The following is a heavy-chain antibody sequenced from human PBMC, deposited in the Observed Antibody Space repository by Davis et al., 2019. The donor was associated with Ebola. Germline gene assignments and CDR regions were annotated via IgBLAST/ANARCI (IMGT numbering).Heavy chain of an antibody. J-gene: IGHJ4*02. CDR1: GNSFSSHW. CDR2: IYPGDSDT. CDR3: ARSIQMWTPPPFDS. Sequence: GESLKISCQDSGNSFSSHWIGWVRQMPGKGLEWMGIIYPGDSDTRYSPSFLGQVIFSADKSISTAYLQWSSLKASDTATYYCARSIQMWTPPPFDSWGQGTLVTVSS. V-gene: IGHV5-51*01. D-gene: IGHD1-1*01.